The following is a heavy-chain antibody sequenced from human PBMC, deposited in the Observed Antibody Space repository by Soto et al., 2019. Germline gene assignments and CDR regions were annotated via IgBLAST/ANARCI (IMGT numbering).Heavy chain of an antibody. CDR3: ARMGGYCSGGSCYSAAFDI. V-gene: IGHV3-33*01. CDR2: IWYDGGNK. D-gene: IGHD2-15*01. J-gene: IGHJ3*02. Sequence: GGSLRLSCAASGFTFSSCGMHWVRQAPGKGLEWVAVIWYDGGNKYYADSVKGRFTISRDNSKNTLYLQMNSLRAEDTAVYYCARMGGYCSGGSCYSAAFDIWGQGTMVTVSS. CDR1: GFTFSSCG.